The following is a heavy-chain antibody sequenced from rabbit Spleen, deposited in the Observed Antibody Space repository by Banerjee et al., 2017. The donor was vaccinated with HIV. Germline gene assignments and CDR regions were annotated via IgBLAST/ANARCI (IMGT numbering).Heavy chain of an antibody. CDR2: IYAGSSGDT. Sequence: QSLEESGGDLVKPGASLTLTCTASGIDFNSNYWICWVRQAPGKGLEWTACIYAGSSGDTHYASWAKGRFTISKTSSTTVTLQMTSLTVADTATYFCVREDVPGYGYGYFNLWGPGTLVTVS. CDR1: GIDFNSNYW. CDR3: VREDVPGYGYGYFNL. D-gene: IGHD6-1*01. J-gene: IGHJ4*01. V-gene: IGHV1S40*01.